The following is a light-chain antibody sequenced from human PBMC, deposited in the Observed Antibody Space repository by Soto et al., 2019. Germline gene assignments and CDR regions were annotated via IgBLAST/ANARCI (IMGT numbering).Light chain of an antibody. Sequence: ENVLTQSPGTLSLSPGERATLSCRASQSVSSTYLAWYQQKPGQAPRLLIYGTSNRATGIPDRFSGSGSGTDFTLTISRLEPEDFAVYYCQQYGSSPLYTFGQGTKLEIK. CDR3: QQYGSSPLYT. J-gene: IGKJ2*01. CDR1: QSVSSTY. V-gene: IGKV3-20*01. CDR2: GTS.